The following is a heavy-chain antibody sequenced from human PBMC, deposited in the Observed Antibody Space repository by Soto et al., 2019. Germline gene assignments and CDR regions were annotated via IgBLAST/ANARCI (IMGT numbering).Heavy chain of an antibody. J-gene: IGHJ3*02. Sequence: ASVKGSCKASGYTFTSYDSNWVRQATGQGLEWMGWMNPNSGNTGYAQKFQGRVTMTRNTSISTAYMELSSLRSEDTAVYYCARRARYSNDAFDIWGQGTMVTVSS. CDR1: GYTFTSYD. CDR2: MNPNSGNT. D-gene: IGHD6-13*01. V-gene: IGHV1-8*01. CDR3: ARRARYSNDAFDI.